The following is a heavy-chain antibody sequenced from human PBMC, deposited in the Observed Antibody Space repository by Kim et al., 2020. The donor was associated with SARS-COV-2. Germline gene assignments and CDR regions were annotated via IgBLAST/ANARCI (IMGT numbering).Heavy chain of an antibody. V-gene: IGHV4-4*02. J-gene: IGHJ6*02. CDR1: GGSISSSNW. CDR2: IYHSGST. Sequence: SETLSLTCAVSGGSISSSNWWSWVRQPPGKGLEWIGEIYHSGSTNYNPSLKSRVTISVDKSKNQFSLKLSSVTAADTAVYYCAREGAAAAGYYYYGMDVWGQGTTVTVSS. CDR3: AREGAAAAGYYYYGMDV. D-gene: IGHD6-13*01.